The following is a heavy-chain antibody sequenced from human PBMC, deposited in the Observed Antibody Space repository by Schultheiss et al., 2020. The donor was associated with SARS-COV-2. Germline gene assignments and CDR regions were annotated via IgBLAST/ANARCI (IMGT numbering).Heavy chain of an antibody. CDR3: ARAPVVVTHIFDY. J-gene: IGHJ4*02. CDR1: GYSISSGYY. D-gene: IGHD2-21*02. CDR2: IYHSGST. V-gene: IGHV4-38-2*01. Sequence: SETLSLTCAVSGYSISSGYYWGWIRQPLGKGLEWIGSIYHSGSTYYNPSLKSRVTISVDTSKNQFSLKLSSVTAADTAVYYCARAPVVVTHIFDYWGQGTLVTVSS.